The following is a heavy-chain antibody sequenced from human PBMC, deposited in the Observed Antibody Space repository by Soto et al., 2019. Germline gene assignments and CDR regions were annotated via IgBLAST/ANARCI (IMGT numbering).Heavy chain of an antibody. CDR2: IFPIFGTT. D-gene: IGHD2-15*01. Sequence: SVKVSRKASRGTFNRYPISRVRQSGGKRREGMGGIFPIFGTTNYAQTFQGRLTINADESTSTAYMEMRSLKSEDTAIYYCATSTYFCGGSIYKMSFLGSWGQGTLVTVSS. CDR3: ATSTYFCGGSIYKMSFLGS. CDR1: RGTFNRYP. J-gene: IGHJ4*02. V-gene: IGHV1-69*13.